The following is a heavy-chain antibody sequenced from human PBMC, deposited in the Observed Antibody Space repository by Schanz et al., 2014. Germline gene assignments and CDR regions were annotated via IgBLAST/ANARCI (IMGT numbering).Heavy chain of an antibody. CDR1: GFIFNDYY. CDR3: ARDGGRDGYNLAFDV. D-gene: IGHD5-12*01. J-gene: IGHJ3*01. CDR2: ISRDGTTS. Sequence: QVQLVESGGGMVQPGRSLRLSCAASGFIFNDYYMNWIRQAPGKGLEWLSYISRDGTTSYYADSVKGRFTISRDNAKNTLYLQMNSLRAEDTAVYFCARDGGRDGYNLAFDVWGQGTLVTVSS. V-gene: IGHV3-11*01.